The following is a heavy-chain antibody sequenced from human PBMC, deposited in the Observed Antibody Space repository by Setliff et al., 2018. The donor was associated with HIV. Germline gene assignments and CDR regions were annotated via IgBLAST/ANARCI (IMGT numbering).Heavy chain of an antibody. D-gene: IGHD3-9*01. CDR1: GLSFSSSW. J-gene: IGHJ4*02. Sequence: GGSLRLSCAASGLSFSSSWMSWVRQAPGKGLAWVANINPDGSGKYYVDSVKGRFTVSRDNRRKLLHLQMSSLRVEDTAVYYCARPPPSLQDFDFVFDSWGQGTLVTVSS. CDR2: INPDGSGK. CDR3: ARPPPSLQDFDFVFDS. V-gene: IGHV3-7*03.